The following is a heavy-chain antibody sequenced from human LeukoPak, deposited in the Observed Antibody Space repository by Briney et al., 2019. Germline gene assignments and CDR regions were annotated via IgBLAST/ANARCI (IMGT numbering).Heavy chain of an antibody. V-gene: IGHV3-23*01. J-gene: IGHJ5*02. D-gene: IGHD3-3*01. CDR2: IRTSGET. CDR3: ATLSYDVWTGINWFDP. Sequence: GGSLRLSCAASGFIFSRYAISWVRQAPGKGLEWVSGIRTSGETFYADSVKGRFTISRDISKSTVYLQMSSLRAEDSAIYYCATLSYDVWTGINWFDPWGQGTLVTVSS. CDR1: GFIFSRYA.